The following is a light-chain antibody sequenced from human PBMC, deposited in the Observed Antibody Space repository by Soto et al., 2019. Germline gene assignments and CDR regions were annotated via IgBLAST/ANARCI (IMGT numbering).Light chain of an antibody. J-gene: IGLJ2*01. V-gene: IGLV1-44*01. Sequence: QAVVTQPPSASGTPGQRVTISCSGSSSNIGSNPVNWYQQLPGTAPKLLMYSNNQRPSGVPDRFSGSKSGTSASLAISGLQSEDEADYYCAAWDDSLNGRYVVFGGGTKVTVL. CDR1: SSNIGSNP. CDR2: SNN. CDR3: AAWDDSLNGRYVV.